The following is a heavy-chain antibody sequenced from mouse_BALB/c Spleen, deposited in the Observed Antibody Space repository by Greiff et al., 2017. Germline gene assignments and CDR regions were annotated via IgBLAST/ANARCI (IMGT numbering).Heavy chain of an antibody. D-gene: IGHD2-2*01. V-gene: IGHV3-2*02. CDR2: ISYSGST. CDR1: GYSITSDYA. J-gene: IGHJ4*01. CDR3: ASYGYDYAMDY. Sequence: EVKLVESGPGLVKPSQSLSLTCSVTGYSITSDYAWNWIRQFPGNKLEWMGYISYSGSTSYNPSLKSRISITRDTSKNQFFLQLNSVTTEDTATYYCASYGYDYAMDYWGQGTSVTVSS.